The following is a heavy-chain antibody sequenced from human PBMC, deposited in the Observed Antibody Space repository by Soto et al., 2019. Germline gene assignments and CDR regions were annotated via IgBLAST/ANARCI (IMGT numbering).Heavy chain of an antibody. CDR2: IYYSGST. CDR3: ARQGREGWFDP. Sequence: SETLSLTCTVSGGSISSSSYYWGWIRQPPGKGLEWIGSIYYSGSTYYNPSLKSRVTISVDTSKNQFSLKLSSVTAADTAVYYCARQGREGWFDPWGQGTLVTVSS. J-gene: IGHJ5*02. CDR1: GGSISSSSYY. V-gene: IGHV4-39*01.